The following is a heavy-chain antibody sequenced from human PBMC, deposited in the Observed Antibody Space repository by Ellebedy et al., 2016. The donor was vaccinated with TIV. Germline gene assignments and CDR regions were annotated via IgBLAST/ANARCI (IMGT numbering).Heavy chain of an antibody. CDR2: IYYSGFT. CDR3: ARGLYYYDSSGSGMYYFDY. Sequence: MPSETLSLTCTVSGGSISTYYWSWIRQPPGKGLEWIGYIYYSGFTNYHPPLRGRVAFSVDTSTSKHQFSLRLSSVTPADTAVYYCARGLYYYDSSGSGMYYFDYWGQGTLVTVSS. J-gene: IGHJ4*02. V-gene: IGHV4-59*12. D-gene: IGHD3-22*01. CDR1: GGSISTYY.